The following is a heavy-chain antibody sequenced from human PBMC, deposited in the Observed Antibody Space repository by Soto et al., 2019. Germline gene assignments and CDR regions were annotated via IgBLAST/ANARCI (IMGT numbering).Heavy chain of an antibody. CDR1: GGSISSGGYY. V-gene: IGHV4-31*03. D-gene: IGHD3-9*01. J-gene: IGHJ4*02. Sequence: SETLSLTCTVSGGSISSGGYYWSWIRQHPGKGLEWIGYIYYSGSTYYNPSLKSRVTISVDTSKNQFSLKLSSVTAADTAVYYCARARFDWLLLFFDYWGQGTLVTVS. CDR3: ARARFDWLLLFFDY. CDR2: IYYSGST.